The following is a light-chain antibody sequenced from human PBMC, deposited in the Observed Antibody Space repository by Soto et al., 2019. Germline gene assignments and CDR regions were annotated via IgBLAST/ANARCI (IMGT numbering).Light chain of an antibody. CDR1: QGIGSY. V-gene: IGKV1-27*01. CDR2: AAS. J-gene: IGKJ3*01. Sequence: DIQMTPSPSSLSASVGDRVTLTCRASQGIGSYLAWYQQKPGKVPKLLIYAASTLQSGVPSRFSGSGSGTDFTLTISSLQPEDVATYYCQKYNSTPLFTFGPGTKVDIK. CDR3: QKYNSTPLFT.